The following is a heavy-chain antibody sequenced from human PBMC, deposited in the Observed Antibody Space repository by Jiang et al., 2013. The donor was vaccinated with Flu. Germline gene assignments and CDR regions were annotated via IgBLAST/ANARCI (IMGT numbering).Heavy chain of an antibody. CDR1: GYTFTTYW. CDR2: IFPGDSDT. J-gene: IGHJ4*02. Sequence: ISCKGSGYTFTTYWIGWVRQMPGEGLEWMGMIFPGDSDTRYSPSFQGQVTISADRSITTAYLQWSSLQASDTAIYYCVRHPKVSSGTYYFDNWGQGALVTVSS. V-gene: IGHV5-51*01. D-gene: IGHD1-26*01. CDR3: VRHPKVSSGTYYFDN.